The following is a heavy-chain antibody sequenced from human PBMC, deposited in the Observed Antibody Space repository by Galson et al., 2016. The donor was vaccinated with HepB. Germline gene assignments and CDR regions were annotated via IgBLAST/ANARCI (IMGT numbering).Heavy chain of an antibody. D-gene: IGHD3-3*01. CDR1: GFSFDVYG. Sequence: SLRLSCAASGFSFDVYGMSWVRQVPGKGLGWVAGINWSGTVTGYADSVKDRFTISRDNTQNSLYLEVSSLRAEDTALYYCTRDLFDYWSGPEGYWGQGTLVTVSS. V-gene: IGHV3-20*04. CDR2: INWSGTVT. J-gene: IGHJ4*02. CDR3: TRDLFDYWSGPEGY.